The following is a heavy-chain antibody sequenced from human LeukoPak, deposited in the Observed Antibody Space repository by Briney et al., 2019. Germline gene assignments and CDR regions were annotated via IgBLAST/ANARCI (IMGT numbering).Heavy chain of an antibody. Sequence: SETLSLTCTVSGGSISSSSYYWGWIRQPPGKGLEWIGSIYYSGSTYYNPSLKSRVTISVDTSKNQFSLKLSSVTAADTAVYYWASQNSGYDYDYWGQGTLVTVSS. J-gene: IGHJ4*02. CDR2: IYYSGST. CDR3: ASQNSGYDYDY. CDR1: GGSISSSSYY. V-gene: IGHV4-39*07. D-gene: IGHD5-12*01.